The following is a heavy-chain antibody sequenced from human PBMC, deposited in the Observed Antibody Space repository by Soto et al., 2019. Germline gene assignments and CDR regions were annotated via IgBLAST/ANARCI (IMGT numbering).Heavy chain of an antibody. CDR2: INSDGSST. Sequence: GGSLRLSCAASGFTFSSYWMHWVRQAPGRGLVWVSRINSDGSSTSYADSVKGRFTISRDNAKNTLYLQMNSLRAEDTAVYYCARDLRTTYYYGSGSTYYYYGMDVWGQGTTVTVSS. V-gene: IGHV3-74*01. D-gene: IGHD3-10*01. J-gene: IGHJ6*02. CDR1: GFTFSSYW. CDR3: ARDLRTTYYYGSGSTYYYYGMDV.